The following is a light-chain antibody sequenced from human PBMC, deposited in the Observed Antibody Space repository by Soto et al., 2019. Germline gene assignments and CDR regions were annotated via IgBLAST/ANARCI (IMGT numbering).Light chain of an antibody. J-gene: IGLJ2*01. Sequence: QSALTQPASVSGSPGQSITISCTGTSTDPATYGLVSWYQQHPGKAPQLIIYEVAKRPSGVSARFSGSQSGDTASLTISGLQAADEAYYYCCSRLFGGGTKVTVL. V-gene: IGLV2-23*02. CDR2: EVA. CDR1: STDPATYGL. CDR3: CSRL.